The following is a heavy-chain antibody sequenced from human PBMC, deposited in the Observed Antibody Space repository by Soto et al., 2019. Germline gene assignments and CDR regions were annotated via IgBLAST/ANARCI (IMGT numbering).Heavy chain of an antibody. V-gene: IGHV1-69*13. Sequence: SVKVSCKASGGTFSSHAISWVRQAPGQGLEWMGGIIPIFGTANYAQKFQGRVTITADESTSTAYMELSSLRSEDTAVYYCARDSRYRSSSPSDDTDVWGQGNTVTVSS. CDR3: ARDSRYRSSSPSDDTDV. J-gene: IGHJ6*02. CDR2: IIPIFGTA. D-gene: IGHD6-6*01. CDR1: GGTFSSHA.